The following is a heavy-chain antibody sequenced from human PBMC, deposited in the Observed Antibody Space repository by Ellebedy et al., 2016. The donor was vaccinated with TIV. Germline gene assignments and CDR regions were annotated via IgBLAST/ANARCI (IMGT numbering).Heavy chain of an antibody. CDR2: IWYDGSNK. D-gene: IGHD1-26*01. J-gene: IGHJ4*02. Sequence: GGSLRLSXAASGFTFSSYGMHWVRQAPGKGLEWVAVIWYDGSNKYYADSVKGRFTISRDNSKNTLYLQMNSLRAEDTAVYYCARDRTRIVGATILDYWGQGTLVTVSS. CDR1: GFTFSSYG. V-gene: IGHV3-33*01. CDR3: ARDRTRIVGATILDY.